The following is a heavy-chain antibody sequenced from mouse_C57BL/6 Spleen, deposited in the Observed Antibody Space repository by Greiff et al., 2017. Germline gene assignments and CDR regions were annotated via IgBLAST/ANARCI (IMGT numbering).Heavy chain of an antibody. D-gene: IGHD1-1*02. Sequence: EVQLMESGAGLVKPGGSLKLSCAASGFTFSSYAMSWVRQTPEKRLEWVAYISSGGDYIYYADTVKGRFTISRDNARNTRYLQMSSLKAYDTAMYYCTTVYGYYYAMDYWGQGTSVTVSS. J-gene: IGHJ4*01. V-gene: IGHV5-9-1*02. CDR2: ISSGGDYI. CDR1: GFTFSSYA. CDR3: TTVYGYYYAMDY.